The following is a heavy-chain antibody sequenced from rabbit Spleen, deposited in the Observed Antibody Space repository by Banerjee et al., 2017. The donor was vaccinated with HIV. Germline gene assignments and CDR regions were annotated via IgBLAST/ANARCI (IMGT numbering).Heavy chain of an antibody. CDR1: GFDFTSTYY. V-gene: IGHV1S45*01. CDR3: ARDLAGAIGWNFNL. D-gene: IGHD4-1*01. CDR2: MDTTSGGT. J-gene: IGHJ4*01. Sequence: QEQLKESGGGLVQPGGSLTLTCTASGFDFTSTYYMCWVRQAPGKGLELIASMDTTSGGTAYATWAKGRFTISKTSSTTVTLQMTSLTAADTATYLCARDLAGAIGWNFNLWGPGTLVTVS.